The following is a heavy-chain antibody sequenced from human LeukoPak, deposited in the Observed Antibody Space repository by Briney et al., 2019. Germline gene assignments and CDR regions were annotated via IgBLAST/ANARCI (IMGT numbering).Heavy chain of an antibody. CDR2: ISYDGSNK. V-gene: IGHV3-30*03. Sequence: PGGSLRLSCAASGFTFSSYGMHWVRQAPGKGLEWVAVISYDGSNKYYADSVKGRFTISRDNSKNTLYLQMNSLRAEDTAVYYCARDPPVAFDYGDYAGYWGQGTLVTVSS. CDR3: ARDPPVAFDYGDYAGY. D-gene: IGHD4-17*01. CDR1: GFTFSSYG. J-gene: IGHJ4*02.